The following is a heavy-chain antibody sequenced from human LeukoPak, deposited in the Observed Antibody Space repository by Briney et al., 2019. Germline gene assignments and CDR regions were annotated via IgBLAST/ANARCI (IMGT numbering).Heavy chain of an antibody. D-gene: IGHD3-10*01. J-gene: IGHJ6*02. CDR2: ISSSSSYI. CDR1: GFTFSSYS. Sequence: GGSVRLSCVASGFTFSSYSMNWVRQAPGKGLEWVSSISSSSSYIYYADSVKGRFTISRDNAKNSLYLQMNSLRAEDTAVYYCASPGDGSGNQYYYYGMDVWGQGTTVTVSS. V-gene: IGHV3-21*01. CDR3: ASPGDGSGNQYYYYGMDV.